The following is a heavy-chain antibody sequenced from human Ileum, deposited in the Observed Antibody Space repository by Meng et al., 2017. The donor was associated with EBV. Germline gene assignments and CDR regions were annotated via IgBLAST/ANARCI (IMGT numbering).Heavy chain of an antibody. Sequence: EVQVMESGGGLVQPGGSLGLSCAASGFTLSSYWVHWVRQAPGKGLVWVSRINPDGSVINYADSVKGRFTISRDNAKNTVYLQMNNLRADDTAVYYCAKDCFGDKDSWGQGTLVTVSS. CDR1: GFTLSSYW. J-gene: IGHJ4*02. CDR3: AKDCFGDKDS. D-gene: IGHD2-21*01. V-gene: IGHV3-74*01. CDR2: INPDGSVI.